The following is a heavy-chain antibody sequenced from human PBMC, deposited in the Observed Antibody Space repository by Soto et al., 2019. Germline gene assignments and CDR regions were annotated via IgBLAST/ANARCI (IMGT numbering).Heavy chain of an antibody. J-gene: IGHJ4*02. V-gene: IGHV3-74*01. CDR1: GFTFSSYW. D-gene: IGHD3-22*01. CDR3: ASSPRWGYYDSSGYYYVNLFDY. CDR2: INSDGSST. Sequence: GGSLRLSCAASGFTFSSYWMHWVRQAPGKGLVWVSRINSDGSSTSYADSVKGRFTISRDNAKNTLYLQMNSLRAEDTAVYYCASSPRWGYYDSSGYYYVNLFDYWGQGTLVTVSS.